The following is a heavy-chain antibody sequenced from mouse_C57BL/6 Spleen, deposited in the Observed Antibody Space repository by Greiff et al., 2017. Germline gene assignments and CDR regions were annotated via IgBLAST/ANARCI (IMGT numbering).Heavy chain of an antibody. J-gene: IGHJ3*01. CDR3: ANYYDSSPTWFAY. CDR2: ILPGSGST. D-gene: IGHD1-1*01. Sequence: QVQLQPSGAELMKPGASVTLSCTASGYTFTGYWIAWVKQRPGHGLEWIGEILPGSGSTNYNEKFKGKATLTADTSSNTAYMQLSSLTTEDSAIYYCANYYDSSPTWFAYWGQGTLVTVSA. CDR1: GYTFTGYW. V-gene: IGHV1-9*01.